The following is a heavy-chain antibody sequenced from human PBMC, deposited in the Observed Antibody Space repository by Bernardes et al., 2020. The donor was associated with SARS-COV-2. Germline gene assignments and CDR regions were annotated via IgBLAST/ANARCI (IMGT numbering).Heavy chain of an antibody. Sequence: GGSLRLSCAASGFTFSSFAMSWVRQAPGKGLEWVSAISGSGGRTYYADSVKGRFTISRDNSKNTLYLQMNSLRAEDTAVYYCAKDGTPSEGYGDAVDIWGQGTMVTVSS. CDR2: ISGSGGRT. D-gene: IGHD5-18*01. CDR1: GFTFSSFA. V-gene: IGHV3-23*01. J-gene: IGHJ3*02. CDR3: AKDGTPSEGYGDAVDI.